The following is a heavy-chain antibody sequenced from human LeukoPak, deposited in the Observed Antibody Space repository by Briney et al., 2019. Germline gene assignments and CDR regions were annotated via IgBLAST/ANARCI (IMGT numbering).Heavy chain of an antibody. D-gene: IGHD2/OR15-2a*01. CDR3: ASPLLGAFDI. Sequence: SETLSLTCTVSGGSISSGGYYWGWIRQPPGKGLEWIGSIYYSGSTYYNPSLKSRVTISVDASKNQFSLKLSSVTAADTAVYYCASPLLGAFDIWGQGTMVTVSS. J-gene: IGHJ3*02. V-gene: IGHV4-39*01. CDR1: GGSISSGGYY. CDR2: IYYSGST.